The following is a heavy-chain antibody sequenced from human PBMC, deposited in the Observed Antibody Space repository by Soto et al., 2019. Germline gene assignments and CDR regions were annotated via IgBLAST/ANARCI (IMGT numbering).Heavy chain of an antibody. CDR1: GFVFSSYG. D-gene: IGHD2-2*01. J-gene: IGHJ4*02. Sequence: QVQLVESGGGVVQPGRSLRLSCAASGFVFSSYGMHWVRQAPGKGLEWVAVISYDGTNQYYEDSVKGRFTISRDNSKNTLYLHMNSLRAEDTAVYYCAKDPSHITSPHFDYWGQGTLLTVS. CDR3: AKDPSHITSPHFDY. CDR2: ISYDGTNQ. V-gene: IGHV3-30*18.